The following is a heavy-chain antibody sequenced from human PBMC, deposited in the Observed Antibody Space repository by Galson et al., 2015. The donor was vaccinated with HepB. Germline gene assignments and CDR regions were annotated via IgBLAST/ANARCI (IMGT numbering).Heavy chain of an antibody. D-gene: IGHD1-26*01. CDR3: ARGVVGANDAFDI. CDR1: GFTFSSYG. V-gene: IGHV3-33*01. CDR2: IWYDGSNK. J-gene: IGHJ3*02. Sequence: SLRLSCAASGFTFSSYGMHWVRQAPGKGLEWVAVIWYDGSNKYYADSVKGRFTISRDNSKNTLYLQMNSLRAEDTAVYYCARGVVGANDAFDIWGQGTMVTVSS.